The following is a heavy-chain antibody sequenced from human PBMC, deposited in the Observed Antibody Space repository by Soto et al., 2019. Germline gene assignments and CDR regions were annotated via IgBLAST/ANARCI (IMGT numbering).Heavy chain of an antibody. CDR3: ARVVTDYYYYGMDV. CDR2: ISAYNGNT. Sequence: AASVKVSCKASGYTFTSYGISWVRQAPGQGLEWMGWISAYNGNTNYAQKLQGRVTMTTDTSTSTAYMELRSLRSDDTAVYYCARVVTDYYYYGMDVWGQGTTVTVSS. D-gene: IGHD2-15*01. J-gene: IGHJ6*02. V-gene: IGHV1-18*04. CDR1: GYTFTSYG.